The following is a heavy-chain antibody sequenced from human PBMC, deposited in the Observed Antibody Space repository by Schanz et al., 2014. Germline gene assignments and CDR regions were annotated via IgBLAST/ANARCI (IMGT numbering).Heavy chain of an antibody. Sequence: EVHLLDSGGGLVQPGGSLRLSCAASGFTFSSYAMSWVRQAPGKGLEWVSSISSGGGSTYYADSVKGRFTISRDNAKNSLYLQMNGLRAEDTAVYYCAKGRFGELSAFDIWGQGTWVTVSS. D-gene: IGHD3-10*01. CDR1: GFTFSSYA. V-gene: IGHV3-23*01. CDR2: ISSGGGST. J-gene: IGHJ3*02. CDR3: AKGRFGELSAFDI.